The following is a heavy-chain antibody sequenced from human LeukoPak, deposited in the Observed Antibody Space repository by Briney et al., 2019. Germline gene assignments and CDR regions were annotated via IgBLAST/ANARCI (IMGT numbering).Heavy chain of an antibody. Sequence: GGSLRLSCAASGFTFSSYWMSWVRQAPGKGLEWVANIKQDGSEKYYVDSVKGRFTISRDNAKNSLYLQMNSLRAEDTAVYYCARGAGYNYPYYFDYWGQGTLVTVSS. D-gene: IGHD5-24*01. CDR3: ARGAGYNYPYYFDY. CDR1: GFTFSSYW. J-gene: IGHJ4*02. CDR2: IKQDGSEK. V-gene: IGHV3-7*03.